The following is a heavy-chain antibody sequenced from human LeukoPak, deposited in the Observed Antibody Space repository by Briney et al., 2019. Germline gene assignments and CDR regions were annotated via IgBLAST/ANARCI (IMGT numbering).Heavy chain of an antibody. CDR3: ARGRTWKKRVGAIDY. D-gene: IGHD1-26*01. V-gene: IGHV4-34*01. CDR2: INHSGST. Sequence: SETLSLTCAVCGGSFSGYYWSWIRQPPGKGLEWIGEINHSGSTNYNPSLKSRVTISVDTSKNQFSLKLSSVTAADTAVYYCARGRTWKKRVGAIDYWGQGTLVTVSS. J-gene: IGHJ4*02. CDR1: GGSFSGYY.